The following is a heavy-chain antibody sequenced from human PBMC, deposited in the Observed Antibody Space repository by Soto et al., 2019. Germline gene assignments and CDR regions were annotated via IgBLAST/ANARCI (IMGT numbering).Heavy chain of an antibody. V-gene: IGHV4-34*01. CDR1: GGSFSGYY. Sequence: QVQLQQWGAGLLKPSETLSLTCAVYGGSFSGYYWSWIRQPPGTGLEWIGEINHSGSTNYNPSLKSRVTNSVDTSKNQFSLKLSSVTAADTAVYYCARSRYDYYYGMDVWGQGTTVTVSS. CDR3: ARSRYDYYYGMDV. CDR2: INHSGST. D-gene: IGHD6-13*01. J-gene: IGHJ6*02.